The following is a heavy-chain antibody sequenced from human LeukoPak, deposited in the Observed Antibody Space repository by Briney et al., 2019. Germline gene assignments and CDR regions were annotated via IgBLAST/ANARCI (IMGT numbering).Heavy chain of an antibody. Sequence: SETLSLTCTVSGGSISSYYWSWIRQPPGKGLEWIGYIYYSGSTNYNPSLKSRVTISVDTSKNQFSLKLSSVTAADTAVYYCARVDQGDSSGYYSSGFDYWGQGTLVTVSS. V-gene: IGHV4-59*01. CDR3: ARVDQGDSSGYYSSGFDY. CDR1: GGSISSYY. D-gene: IGHD3-22*01. J-gene: IGHJ4*02. CDR2: IYYSGST.